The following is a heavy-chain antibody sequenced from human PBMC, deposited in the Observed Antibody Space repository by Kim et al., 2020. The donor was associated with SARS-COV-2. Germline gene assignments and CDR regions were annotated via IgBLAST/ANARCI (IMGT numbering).Heavy chain of an antibody. D-gene: IGHD5-18*01. CDR1: GGSFSGYY. V-gene: IGHV4-34*01. CDR3: ARWIQLWSRVRFDP. Sequence: SETLSLTCAVYGGSFSGYYWSWIRQPPGKGLEWIGEINHSGSTNYNPSLKSRVTISVDTSKNQFSLKLSSVTAADTAVYYCARWIQLWSRVRFDPWGQGTLVTVSS. CDR2: INHSGST. J-gene: IGHJ5*02.